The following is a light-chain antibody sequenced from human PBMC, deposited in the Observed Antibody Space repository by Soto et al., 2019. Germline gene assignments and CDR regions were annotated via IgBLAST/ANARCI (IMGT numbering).Light chain of an antibody. J-gene: IGKJ1*01. V-gene: IGKV1-39*01. CDR3: QQTYTSPGT. CDR1: QSVSKY. Sequence: DIQMTQSPSSLSSSVGDRITINCRASQSVSKYLNWYQHKLGKAPELLIYAASSLYSGVPSRFSGSGSGTYFTLNISNLQPEDSASYYCQQTYTSPGTFGQGTKVEIK. CDR2: AAS.